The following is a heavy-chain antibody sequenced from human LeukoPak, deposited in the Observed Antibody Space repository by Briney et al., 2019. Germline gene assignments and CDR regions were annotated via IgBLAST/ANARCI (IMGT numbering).Heavy chain of an antibody. CDR1: GFTFSSFT. Sequence: PGGSLRLSCAASGFTFSSFTMNWVRQAPGKGLEWVSSISSSSLYIYYADSVKGRFTISRDNARNSLYLQMNSLRDEDTAVYYCARGTYYSDCWGQGTLVTVSS. CDR3: ARGTYYSDC. CDR2: ISSSSLYI. J-gene: IGHJ4*02. V-gene: IGHV3-21*01.